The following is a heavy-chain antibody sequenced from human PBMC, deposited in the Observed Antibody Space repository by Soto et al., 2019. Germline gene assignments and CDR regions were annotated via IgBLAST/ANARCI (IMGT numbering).Heavy chain of an antibody. D-gene: IGHD6-6*01. J-gene: IGHJ4*02. Sequence: GGSLRLSCAASGFTFSSYSMNWVRQAPGKGLEWVSTISSSSSYIYYADSVKGRFTISRDNAKNSLYLQMNSLRAEDTAVYYYARDLYSSSARYFDYWGQGTLVTVSS. V-gene: IGHV3-21*01. CDR1: GFTFSSYS. CDR3: ARDLYSSSARYFDY. CDR2: ISSSSSYI.